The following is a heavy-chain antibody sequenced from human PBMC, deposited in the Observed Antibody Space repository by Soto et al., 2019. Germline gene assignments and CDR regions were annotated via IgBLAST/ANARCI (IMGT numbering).Heavy chain of an antibody. D-gene: IGHD2-15*01. J-gene: IGHJ5*02. CDR3: AGGHTPGWFDP. Sequence: AQVNVSCKDSAYTFTSYDISWLRQAPGHVLECMGWISAYNGNTNYAQKLQGRVTMTTDTSTSTAYMELSRLRSDDTAVYYRAGGHTPGWFDPWGNANLLTVTS. CDR2: ISAYNGNT. CDR1: AYTFTSYD. V-gene: IGHV1-18*01.